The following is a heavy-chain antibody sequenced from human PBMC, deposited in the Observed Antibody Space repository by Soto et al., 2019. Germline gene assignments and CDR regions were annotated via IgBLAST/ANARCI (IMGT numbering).Heavy chain of an antibody. J-gene: IGHJ5*02. CDR3: ARDNSYYGSGSYYRQRPNWFDP. CDR2: ISSSGSTT. V-gene: IGHV3-48*04. CDR1: GFPFSSYA. D-gene: IGHD3-10*01. Sequence: GGSLRLSCAASGFPFSSYAMSWVRQAPGKGLEWVSYISSSGSTTYYADSVKGRFTISRDNAKNSLYLQMNSLRAEDTAVYYCARDNSYYGSGSYYRQRPNWFDPWGQGTLVTVSS.